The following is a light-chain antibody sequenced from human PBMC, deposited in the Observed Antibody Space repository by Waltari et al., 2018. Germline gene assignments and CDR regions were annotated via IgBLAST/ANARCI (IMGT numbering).Light chain of an antibody. V-gene: IGKV1-12*01. CDR3: QQAKSFPLT. Sequence: DIQMPQSPSSVSASVGDRVTITWRASQGISSSLAWYQQKPGKVPNLLIYAASSLQSGVPSRFSGSGSGTDFTLTISSLQPEDSATYYCQQAKSFPLTFGPGTKVDIK. J-gene: IGKJ3*01. CDR1: QGISSS. CDR2: AAS.